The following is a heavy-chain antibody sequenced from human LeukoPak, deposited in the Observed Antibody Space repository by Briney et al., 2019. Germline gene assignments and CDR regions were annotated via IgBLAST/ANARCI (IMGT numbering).Heavy chain of an antibody. CDR1: GFTFSSYG. CDR2: IRYDGSNK. V-gene: IGHV3-30*02. Sequence: GGSMRLACAASGFTFSSYGMHWARQAPGKGLEWVGFIRYDGSNKYYADSVKGRFTIARDNSKNTLYLQMNSLRAEDTAVYYCSKEHDYGGNGLCYWGQGTLVTVSS. J-gene: IGHJ4*02. D-gene: IGHD4-23*01. CDR3: SKEHDYGGNGLCY.